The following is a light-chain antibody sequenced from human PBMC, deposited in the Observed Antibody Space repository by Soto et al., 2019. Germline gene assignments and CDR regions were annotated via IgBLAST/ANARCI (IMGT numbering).Light chain of an antibody. CDR1: NSDVCAYNY. CDR2: DVS. Sequence: QSVLTQPASVSGSLGQSITISCTGTNSDVCAYNYVSWFRQYPGTAPKLVIYDVSNRPSGVSSRFSGSKSGNAASLTISGLQSEDEADYYCTSYTTSSTLRYVCGAGTKVTV. V-gene: IGLV2-14*01. J-gene: IGLJ1*01. CDR3: TSYTTSSTLRYV.